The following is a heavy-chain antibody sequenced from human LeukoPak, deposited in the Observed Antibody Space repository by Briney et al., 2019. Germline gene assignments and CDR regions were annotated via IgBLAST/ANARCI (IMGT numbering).Heavy chain of an antibody. D-gene: IGHD3-22*01. V-gene: IGHV3-11*06. CDR2: ISSSSSYT. J-gene: IGHJ3*02. CDR3: ARGGSTMIVVVINDAFDI. CDR1: GFTFGDYY. Sequence: GGSLRLSCAASGFTFGDYYMSWIRQAPGKGLEWVSYISSSSSYTNYADSVKGRFTISRDNAKNSLYLQMNSLRAEDTAVYYCARGGSTMIVVVINDAFDIWGQGTMVTVSS.